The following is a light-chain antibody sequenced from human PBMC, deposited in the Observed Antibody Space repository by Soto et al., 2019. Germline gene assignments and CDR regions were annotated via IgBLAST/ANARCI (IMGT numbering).Light chain of an antibody. Sequence: EIALTQSPATLSLSPGERATLSCRASQSVSSYLAWYQQKPGQAPRLLIYDASNRATGIPARFSGSGSGTDFTLTISSLEPEDSAVYYCQQRSDWPLTFGGGTKVEIK. CDR2: DAS. J-gene: IGKJ4*01. CDR3: QQRSDWPLT. CDR1: QSVSSY. V-gene: IGKV3-11*01.